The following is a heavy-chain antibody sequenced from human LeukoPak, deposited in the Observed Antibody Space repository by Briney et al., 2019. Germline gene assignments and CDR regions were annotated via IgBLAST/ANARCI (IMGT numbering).Heavy chain of an antibody. CDR3: ARDRVRPHFESLRFLEWHPIMPQYYYGMDV. Sequence: GASVKVSCKASGGSFSSYAISWVRQAPGQGLEWMGGIIPIFGTANYAQKFQGRVTITADESTSTAYMELSSLRSEDTAVYYCARDRVRPHFESLRFLEWHPIMPQYYYGMDVWGQGTTVTVSS. CDR2: IIPIFGTA. CDR1: GGSFSSYA. V-gene: IGHV1-69*13. D-gene: IGHD3-3*01. J-gene: IGHJ6*02.